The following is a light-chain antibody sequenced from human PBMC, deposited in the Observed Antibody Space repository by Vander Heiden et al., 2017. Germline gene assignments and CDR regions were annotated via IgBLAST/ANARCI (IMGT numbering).Light chain of an antibody. V-gene: IGLV1-44*01. CDR1: SSNIGSNS. J-gene: IGLJ2*01. CDR3: AAWDDSLVL. Sequence: QSALTQPTSPSATPGQRVTISCSGSSSNIGSNSVNWYQQRPGKAPEVLMYGINQRRSGVPDRFSGSKSGTTAFLAISGLQSEDEAVYYCAAWDDSLVLFGGGTNLTVL. CDR2: GIN.